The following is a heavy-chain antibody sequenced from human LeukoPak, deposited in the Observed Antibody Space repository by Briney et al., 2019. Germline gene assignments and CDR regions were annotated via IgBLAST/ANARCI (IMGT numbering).Heavy chain of an antibody. CDR2: INQDGSG. CDR3: ARDPYDSTAYGAFDI. CDR1: GFTFSDYY. J-gene: IGHJ3*02. Sequence: GGSLRLSCAASGFTFSDYYMSWIRQAPGKGLEWVANINQDGSGEHVDSVKGRFTISRDNAKNSLYLQMNSLTAEDTAVYYCARDPYDSTAYGAFDIWGQGTMVTVSS. D-gene: IGHD3-22*01. V-gene: IGHV3-7*01.